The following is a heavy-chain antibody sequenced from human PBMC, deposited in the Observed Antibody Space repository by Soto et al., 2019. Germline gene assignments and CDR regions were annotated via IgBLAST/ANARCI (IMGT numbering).Heavy chain of an antibody. J-gene: IGHJ3*02. CDR3: ARYQWRDGFDI. D-gene: IGHD6-19*01. Sequence: QVQLQESGPGLVKPSQTLSLTCTVSAGSITSAGYFWIWVRQHPGKGLEWIGDIYYNGSTYYNPSLKSRLTISIDTSGSQLPLKLNSVTAADTAVYYCARYQWRDGFDICGRGTMVTVSS. V-gene: IGHV4-31*03. CDR2: IYYNGST. CDR1: AGSITSAGYF.